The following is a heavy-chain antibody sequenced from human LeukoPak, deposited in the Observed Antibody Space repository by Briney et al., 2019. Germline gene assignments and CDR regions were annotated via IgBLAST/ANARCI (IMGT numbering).Heavy chain of an antibody. CDR1: GGSFSGYD. Sequence: PSETLSLTCAVHGGSFSGYDWHWIRQPPGKGLEWIGEVNPSGNTNYNPSLKSRVTISVDTSKNQFSLRLSSVTAADTAVYYCARRTGYYDGFDYWGQGTLVTVSS. CDR2: VNPSGNT. CDR3: ARRTGYYDGFDY. D-gene: IGHD3/OR15-3a*01. V-gene: IGHV4-34*01. J-gene: IGHJ4*02.